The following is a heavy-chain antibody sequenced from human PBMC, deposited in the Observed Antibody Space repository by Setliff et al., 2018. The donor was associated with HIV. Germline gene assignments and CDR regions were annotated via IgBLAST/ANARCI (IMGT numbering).Heavy chain of an antibody. V-gene: IGHV3-20*04. D-gene: IGHD1-26*01. Sequence: PGGSLRLSCVASGFTFDSHAMSWVRQAPGKGPEWVSTINWNGGSSTYADSVKGRFTVSRDNAKNSLFLQMNSVRAEDSALYYCARGDKLFLAAIPSYFDLWGQGVLVTVSS. CDR1: GFTFDSHA. CDR2: INWNGGSS. CDR3: ARGDKLFLAAIPSYFDL. J-gene: IGHJ5*02.